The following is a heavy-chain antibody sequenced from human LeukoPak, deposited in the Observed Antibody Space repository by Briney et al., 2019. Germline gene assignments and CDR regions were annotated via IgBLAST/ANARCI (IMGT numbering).Heavy chain of an antibody. CDR2: ISGGSSFT. D-gene: IGHD4-17*01. V-gene: IGHV3-21*01. CDR3: AKDLNYGELVDS. CDR1: GFTFSSFS. Sequence: GRSLRLSCAASGFTFSSFSMNWVRQAPGKGLEWVSYISGGSSFTYYVDSVKGRFTISRDNAKNSLYLQMNSLRAEDTAVYYCAKDLNYGELVDSWGKGTLVTVSS. J-gene: IGHJ4*02.